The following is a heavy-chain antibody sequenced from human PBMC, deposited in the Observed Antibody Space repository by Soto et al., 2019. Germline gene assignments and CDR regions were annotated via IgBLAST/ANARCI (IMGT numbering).Heavy chain of an antibody. CDR2: IYYSGST. Sequence: QVQLQESGPGLVKPSQTLSLTCTVSGGSISSGGYYWSWIRQHPGKGLEWIGYIYYSGSTYYNPSPKGRVTRSVYTSKNPFSQKLSPVTAADTAVYYCARDRGRITFGGVIVQGHVAFDVWGQGTMVTVSS. CDR1: GGSISSGGYY. CDR3: ARDRGRITFGGVIVQGHVAFDV. J-gene: IGHJ3*01. D-gene: IGHD3-16*02. V-gene: IGHV4-31*03.